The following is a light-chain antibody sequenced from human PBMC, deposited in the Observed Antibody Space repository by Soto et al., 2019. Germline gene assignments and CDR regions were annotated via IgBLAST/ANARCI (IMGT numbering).Light chain of an antibody. V-gene: IGLV2-11*01. CDR1: SSNVGGYNY. CDR3: CSYAGTYTWV. CDR2: DVT. Sequence: QSALTQPRSVSGSPGQSVTISCTGTSSNVGGYNYVSWYQQHPGEAPKLILYDVTKRPSGVPDRLSGSKSGNTASLTISGLQAEDEAGYYCCSYAGTYTWVFGGGTKVTVL. J-gene: IGLJ3*02.